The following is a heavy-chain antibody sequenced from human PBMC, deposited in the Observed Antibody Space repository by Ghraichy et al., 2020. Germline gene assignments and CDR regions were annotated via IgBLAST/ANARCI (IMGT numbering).Heavy chain of an antibody. Sequence: SETLSLTCTVSGGSISSYYWSWIRQPPGKGPEWIGYIYYSGSTNYNPSLKSRVTISVDTSKNQFSLKLSSVTAADTAVYYCARAYSSGWYRLFDYWGQGTLVTVSS. V-gene: IGHV4-59*01. J-gene: IGHJ4*02. D-gene: IGHD6-19*01. CDR1: GGSISSYY. CDR2: IYYSGST. CDR3: ARAYSSGWYRLFDY.